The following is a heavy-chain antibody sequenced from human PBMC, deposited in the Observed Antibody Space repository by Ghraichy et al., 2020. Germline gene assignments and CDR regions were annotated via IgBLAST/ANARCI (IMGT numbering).Heavy chain of an antibody. CDR3: ARGGNFFDY. D-gene: IGHD3-10*01. J-gene: IGHJ4*02. Sequence: GGSLRLSCEDSGFTFSTYSMNWVRQAPGKGLEWIAYFNSGSTTIFYADSVKGRFTISRDNAKKSFFLQMNSLTVEDTAVFYCARGGNFFDYWGQGTLVPVSS. V-gene: IGHV3-48*01. CDR1: GFTFSTYS. CDR2: FNSGSTTI.